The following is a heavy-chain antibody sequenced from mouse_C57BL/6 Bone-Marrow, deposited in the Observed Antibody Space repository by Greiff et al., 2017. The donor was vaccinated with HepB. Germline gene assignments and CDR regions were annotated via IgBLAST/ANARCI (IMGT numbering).Heavy chain of an antibody. Sequence: QVQLQQSGPELVRPGVSVKISCKGSGYTFTDYPMNWVKQSHAKSLEWIGIISTYSDNKNYSQKFKGKATMTVDKSASTAYMELAGVTSEDSAVYYCARGWDPYVMDYWGHGTSVTVSS. CDR1: GYTFTDYP. CDR2: ISTYSDNK. V-gene: IGHV1-67*01. J-gene: IGHJ4*01. D-gene: IGHD4-1*01. CDR3: ARGWDPYVMDY.